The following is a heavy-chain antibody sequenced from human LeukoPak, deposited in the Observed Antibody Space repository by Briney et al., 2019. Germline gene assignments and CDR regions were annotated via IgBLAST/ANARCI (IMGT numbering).Heavy chain of an antibody. CDR2: INAGNGNT. Sequence: ASVKVSCKASGYTFTSYAMHWVRQAPGQRLEWMGWINAGNGNTKYSQKFQGRVTITRDTSASTGYMELSSLRSEDTAVYYCARGRLVVVAAATDFLGRGPLGYWGQGTLVTVSS. CDR3: ARGRLVVVAAATDFLGRGPLGY. J-gene: IGHJ4*02. D-gene: IGHD2-2*01. V-gene: IGHV1-3*01. CDR1: GYTFTSYA.